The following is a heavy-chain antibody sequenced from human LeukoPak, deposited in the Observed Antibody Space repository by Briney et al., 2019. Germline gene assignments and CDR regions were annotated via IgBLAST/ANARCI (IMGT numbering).Heavy chain of an antibody. D-gene: IGHD5-24*01. J-gene: IGHJ3*02. CDR3: ARDIDGYNPRNPYDAFDI. CDR1: GGTFSSYA. V-gene: IGHV1-69*13. CDR2: IIPIFGTA. Sequence: EASVKVSCKASGGTFSSYAISWVRQAPGQGLEWMGGIIPIFGTANYAQKFQGRVTITADESTSTAYMELSSLRSEDTAVYYCARDIDGYNPRNPYDAFDIWSQGTMVTVSS.